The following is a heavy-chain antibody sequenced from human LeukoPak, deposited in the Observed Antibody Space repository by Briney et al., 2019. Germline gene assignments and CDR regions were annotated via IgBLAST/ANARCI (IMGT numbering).Heavy chain of an antibody. V-gene: IGHV2-70*11. Sequence: RESGPALVKPTQTLTLTCTFSGFSLSTSGMCVSWIRQPPGKALEWLARTDWDDDKYYSTSLKTRLTISKDTSKNQVVLTMTNMDPVDTATYYCARMAWEAYDSSGYYINWGQGTLVTVSS. CDR2: TDWDDDK. D-gene: IGHD3-22*01. CDR1: GFSLSTSGMC. CDR3: ARMAWEAYDSSGYYIN. J-gene: IGHJ4*02.